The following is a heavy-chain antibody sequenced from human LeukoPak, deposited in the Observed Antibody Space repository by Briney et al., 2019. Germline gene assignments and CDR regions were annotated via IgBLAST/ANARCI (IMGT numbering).Heavy chain of an antibody. CDR2: ISSSGSTI. Sequence: PGGSLRLSCAASGFTFSDYYMSWIRQAPGKGLEWVSYISSSGSTIYYADSVKGRFTISRDNAKNSLYLQMNSLRAEDTAVYYCARASTIITMVRGVLDYWGQGTLVTVSS. D-gene: IGHD3-10*01. V-gene: IGHV3-11*01. CDR3: ARASTIITMVRGVLDY. CDR1: GFTFSDYY. J-gene: IGHJ4*02.